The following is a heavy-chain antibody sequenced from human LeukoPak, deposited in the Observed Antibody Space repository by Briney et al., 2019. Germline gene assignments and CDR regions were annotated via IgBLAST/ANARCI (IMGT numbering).Heavy chain of an antibody. V-gene: IGHV3-23*01. J-gene: IGHJ5*02. CDR2: ISGSGGST. D-gene: IGHD5-12*01. CDR1: GFTFSSYG. Sequence: PGGSLRLSCAAPGFTFSSYGMSWVRQAPGKGLEWVSAISGSGGSTYYADSVKGRFTISRDNAKNSLYLQMNSLRAEDTAVYYCARGPVDSLNWFDPWGQGTLVTVSS. CDR3: ARGPVDSLNWFDP.